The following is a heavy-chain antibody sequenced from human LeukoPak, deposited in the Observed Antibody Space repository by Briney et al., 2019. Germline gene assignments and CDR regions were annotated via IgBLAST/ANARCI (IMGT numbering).Heavy chain of an antibody. CDR2: ISAYNGNT. J-gene: IGHJ6*02. V-gene: IGHV1-18*01. CDR1: GYTFTSYG. Sequence: GASVKVSCKDSGYTFTSYGISWVRQAPGQGLEWMGWISAYNGNTNYAQKLQGRVTMTTDTSTSTAYMELRSLRSDDTAVYYCARDLCGGDCADYYYYGMDVWGQGTTVTVSS. D-gene: IGHD2-21*02. CDR3: ARDLCGGDCADYYYYGMDV.